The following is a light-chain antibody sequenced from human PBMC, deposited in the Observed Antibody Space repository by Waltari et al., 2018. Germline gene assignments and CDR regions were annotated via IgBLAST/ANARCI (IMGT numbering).Light chain of an antibody. V-gene: IGKV3-20*01. Sequence: EIVLTQSPGTLSLSPGDRATLSCRASHSVSSNNLAWYQQKPGQALRLLIYAASSRATGITDRFSGSGSGTDFTLTISRVEPKDFAVYYCQQYANSPRTFGQGTKVEIK. CDR3: QQYANSPRT. CDR2: AAS. J-gene: IGKJ1*01. CDR1: HSVSSNN.